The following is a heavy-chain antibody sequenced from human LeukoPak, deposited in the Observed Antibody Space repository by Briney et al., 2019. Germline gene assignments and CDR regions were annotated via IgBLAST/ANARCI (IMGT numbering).Heavy chain of an antibody. J-gene: IGHJ2*01. Sequence: SPRPSRAAARFPLLQKCFHWGRPAPGGGGGWGANIYVDGFNRYYSDSVKGRFTVSRDNFQNTIYLQMNSLRVEDTAVYYCVVVLVPRAFWHFDVWGRGTLVTVSS. D-gene: IGHD2-21*01. CDR2: IYVDGFNR. CDR3: VVVLVPRAFWHFDV. V-gene: IGHV3-33*01. CDR1: RFPLLQKC.